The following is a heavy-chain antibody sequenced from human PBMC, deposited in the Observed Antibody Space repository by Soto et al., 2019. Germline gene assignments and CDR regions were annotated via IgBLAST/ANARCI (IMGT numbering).Heavy chain of an antibody. D-gene: IGHD6-13*01. Sequence: QVQLQQSGPGLVKPSQTLSLTCAISGASVSSNSAAWNWIRQSPSRGLECLGRTYYRTKWYNDYAVSVKSRITINPDTSKNQVSLQLNSVTPEDTAVYHCLVDSSSWYYFDYWGQGTLVTVSS. CDR1: GASVSSNSAA. CDR2: TYYRTKWYN. CDR3: LVDSSSWYYFDY. J-gene: IGHJ4*02. V-gene: IGHV6-1*01.